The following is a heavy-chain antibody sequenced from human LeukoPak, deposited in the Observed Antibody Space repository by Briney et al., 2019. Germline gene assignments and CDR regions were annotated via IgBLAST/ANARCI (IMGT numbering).Heavy chain of an antibody. D-gene: IGHD5-24*01. V-gene: IGHV1-24*01. Sequence: ASVKVSCKVSGYTLTELSMHWVRQAPGKGLEWMGGFDPEDGETIYAQKFQGRVTMTEDTSTDTAYMELSSLRSEDTAVYYCARGGEMATIRVFDYWGRGTLVTVSS. CDR2: FDPEDGET. CDR3: ARGGEMATIRVFDY. CDR1: GYTLTELS. J-gene: IGHJ2*01.